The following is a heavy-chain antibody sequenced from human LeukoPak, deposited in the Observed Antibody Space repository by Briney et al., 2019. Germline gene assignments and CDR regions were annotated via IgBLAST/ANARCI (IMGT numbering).Heavy chain of an antibody. CDR3: ARDSSGYYGYFDY. J-gene: IGHJ4*02. V-gene: IGHV1-3*01. Sequence: ASVKVSCKASGGTFSSYAISWVRQAPGQRLEWMGWINAGNGNTKYSQKFQGRVTITRDTSASTAYMELSSLRSEDTAVYYCARDSSGYYGYFDYWGQGTPVTVSS. D-gene: IGHD3-22*01. CDR1: GGTFSSYA. CDR2: INAGNGNT.